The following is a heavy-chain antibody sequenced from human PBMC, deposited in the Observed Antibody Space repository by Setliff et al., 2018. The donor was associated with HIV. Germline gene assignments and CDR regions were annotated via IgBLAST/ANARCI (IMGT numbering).Heavy chain of an antibody. D-gene: IGHD3-16*02. Sequence: SETLSLTCSVCGGSINRGTYYWTWIRQSAGKGLEWIGHIYITGSTDYNPSLKSRVTISVDTSKNQSSLNLTSVTAADTAVYYCARGRFVGFDYWGQGTLVTVSS. CDR1: GGSINRGTYY. J-gene: IGHJ4*02. CDR3: ARGRFVGFDY. CDR2: IYITGST. V-gene: IGHV4-61*09.